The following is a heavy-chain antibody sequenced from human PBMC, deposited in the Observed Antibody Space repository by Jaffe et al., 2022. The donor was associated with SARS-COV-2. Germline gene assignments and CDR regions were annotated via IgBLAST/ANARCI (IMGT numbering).Heavy chain of an antibody. CDR1: GFTFSNAW. CDR2: IKSKTDGGTT. J-gene: IGHJ6*02. Sequence: EVQLVESGGGLVKPGGSLRLSCAASGFTFSNAWMSWVRQAPGKGLEWVGRIKSKTDGGTTDYAAPVKGRFTISRDDSKNTLYLQMNSLKTEDTAVYYCTTDSLGFVDCTNGVCDYYYYYYGMDVWGQGTTVTVSS. CDR3: TTDSLGFVDCTNGVCDYYYYYYGMDV. D-gene: IGHD2-8*01. V-gene: IGHV3-15*01.